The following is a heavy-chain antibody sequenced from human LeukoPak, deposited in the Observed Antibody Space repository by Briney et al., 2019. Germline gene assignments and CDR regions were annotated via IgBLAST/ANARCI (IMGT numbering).Heavy chain of an antibody. CDR3: ARNSRDGDNWEYHYFDY. CDR1: GGSISRFY. CDR2: IYYSGST. Sequence: SETLSLTCTVYGGSISRFYWSWIRQPPGKALEWIGYIYYSGSTNYNPSLRSRVTMSVDTSKNQFSLKLNSVTAADTAVYYCARNSRDGDNWEYHYFDYWGQGTLVTVSS. V-gene: IGHV4-59*08. J-gene: IGHJ4*02. D-gene: IGHD5-24*01.